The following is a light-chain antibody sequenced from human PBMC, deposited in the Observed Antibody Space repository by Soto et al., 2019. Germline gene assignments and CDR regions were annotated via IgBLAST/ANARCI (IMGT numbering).Light chain of an antibody. Sequence: EILLTQSPGTMSFSPGDRAPLSCRASQRLRSDYFAWYQQRSGQLPRLLIYGTSIRATGIPDRFSGSGSGTDFTLTIARLEAEDFAVYYCQQYSSAPAWTFGQGTKVEV. CDR3: QQYSSAPAWT. CDR1: QRLRSDY. V-gene: IGKV3-20*01. J-gene: IGKJ1*01. CDR2: GTS.